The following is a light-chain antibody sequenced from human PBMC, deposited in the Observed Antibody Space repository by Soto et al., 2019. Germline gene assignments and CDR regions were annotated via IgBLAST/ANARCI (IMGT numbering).Light chain of an antibody. CDR1: QSVSSS. J-gene: IGKJ5*01. Sequence: EIMMTQSPPTLSVSPGEIATLSCRASQSVSSSLAWYQQKPGQAPRLLIYGASTRATGTPARFSGSGSGTEFTLTISSLQSEDFAVYYCQQYKSWPPITFGQGTRLEIK. CDR2: GAS. CDR3: QQYKSWPPIT. V-gene: IGKV3-15*01.